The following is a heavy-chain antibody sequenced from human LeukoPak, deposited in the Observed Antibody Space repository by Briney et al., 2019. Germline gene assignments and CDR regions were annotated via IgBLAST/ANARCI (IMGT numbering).Heavy chain of an antibody. CDR2: INAGNGNT. V-gene: IGHV1-3*01. CDR3: ARILLRYCIITSCSFGF. D-gene: IGHD2-2*01. J-gene: IGHJ5*01. CDR1: GYTCTSYA. Sequence: ASVKVSCKASGYTCTSYAMHWVRQAPGQRLEWMGWINAGNGNTKYSQKFQGRVTITRDTSGSTGYMELSSLRSEDTAVYYCARILLRYCIITSCSFGFWGQGTLVTVSS.